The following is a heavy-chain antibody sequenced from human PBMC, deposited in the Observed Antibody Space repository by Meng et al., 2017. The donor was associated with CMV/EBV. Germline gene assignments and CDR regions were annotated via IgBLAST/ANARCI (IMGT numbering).Heavy chain of an antibody. CDR2: INHSGST. Sequence: SQTLSLTCAVYGGSFSGYYWSWIRQPPGKGLEWIGEINHSGSTNYNPSLKSRVTISVDTSKNQFSLKLSSVTAADTAVYYCARAGYCSSTSCLGKGDYWGQGTLVTVSS. CDR1: GGSFSGYY. J-gene: IGHJ4*02. V-gene: IGHV4-34*01. CDR3: ARAGYCSSTSCLGKGDY. D-gene: IGHD2-2*01.